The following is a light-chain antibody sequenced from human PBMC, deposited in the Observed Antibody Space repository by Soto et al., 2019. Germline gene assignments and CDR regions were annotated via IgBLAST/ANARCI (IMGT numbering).Light chain of an antibody. CDR1: QGISRY. J-gene: IGKJ2*01. Sequence: DIQLTQSPSFLSASVGDRVTITCRASQGISRYLAWYQQEPGKAPKLLIYAASTLQSGVPSRFSGSGSGTEFTLTISSLQPEDFATYYCQQLNSYPYTFGQGTKLEI. CDR3: QQLNSYPYT. V-gene: IGKV1-9*01. CDR2: AAS.